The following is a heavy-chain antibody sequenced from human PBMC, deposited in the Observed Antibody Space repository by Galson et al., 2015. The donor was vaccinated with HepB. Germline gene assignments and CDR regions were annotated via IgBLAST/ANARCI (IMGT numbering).Heavy chain of an antibody. CDR1: GYTFSRYY. CDR3: ARGDDYYDTSGNDY. D-gene: IGHD3-22*01. Sequence: SVKVSCKASGYTFSRYYMHWVRQAPGQGLEWMGIINPSDGDTTYAPKFQGRVTMTRDTSTSTAYMELSSLRSEDTAVYYCARGDDYYDTSGNDYWGQGSLVTVSS. J-gene: IGHJ4*02. CDR2: INPSDGDT. V-gene: IGHV1-46*01.